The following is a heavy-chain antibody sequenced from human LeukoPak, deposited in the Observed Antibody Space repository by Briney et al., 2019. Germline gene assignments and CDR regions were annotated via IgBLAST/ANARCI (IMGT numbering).Heavy chain of an antibody. CDR3: AREATVAKRGDYFDY. Sequence: SEALSLTCTVSGYSISSTNWWGWIRQPPGKGLEWIGYIYYSGSTYYNPSLKSRVTMSVDTSKNQFSLKLSSVTAADTAVYYCAREATVAKRGDYFDYWGQGTLVTVSS. V-gene: IGHV4-28*03. CDR1: GYSISSTNW. J-gene: IGHJ4*02. CDR2: IYYSGST. D-gene: IGHD6-19*01.